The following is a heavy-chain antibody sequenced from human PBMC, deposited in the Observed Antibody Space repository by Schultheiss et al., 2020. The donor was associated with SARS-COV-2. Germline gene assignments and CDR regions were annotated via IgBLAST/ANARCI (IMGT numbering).Heavy chain of an antibody. V-gene: IGHV4-4*08. D-gene: IGHD6-13*01. CDR2: LYTSGST. CDR1: GGSISSYY. J-gene: IGHJ5*02. Sequence: SETLSLTCTVSGGSISSYYWGWIRQPPGKGLEWIGRLYTSGSTNYNPSLKSRVTISVDTSKNQFSLKLSSVTAADTAVYYCAKGYSPGRGFDPWGQGTLVTVSS. CDR3: AKGYSPGRGFDP.